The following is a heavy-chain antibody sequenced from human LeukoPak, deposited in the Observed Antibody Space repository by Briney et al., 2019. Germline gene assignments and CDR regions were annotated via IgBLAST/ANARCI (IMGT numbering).Heavy chain of an antibody. D-gene: IGHD1-1*01. CDR1: GFTFSSYG. CDR2: ISYDGSNK. CDR3: AKGWKGHYYYGMDV. Sequence: GSLRLSCAASGFTFSSYGMHWVRQAPGKGLEWVAVISYDGSNKYYADSVKGRFTISRDNSKNTLYLQMNSLRAEDTAVYYCAKGWKGHYYYGMDVWGKGTTVTVSS. V-gene: IGHV3-30*18. J-gene: IGHJ6*04.